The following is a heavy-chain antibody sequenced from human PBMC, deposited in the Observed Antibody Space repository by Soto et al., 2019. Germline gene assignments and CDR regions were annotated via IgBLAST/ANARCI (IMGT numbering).Heavy chain of an antibody. CDR1: GGSISSGGYY. Sequence: PSETLSLTCTVSGGSISSGGYYWSWIRQHPGKGLEWIGYIYYSGSTYYNPSLKSRVTISVDTSKNQFSLKLSSVTAADTAVYYCVRSSRDSSSWYYFDYWGQGTLVTVSS. CDR3: VRSSRDSSSWYYFDY. J-gene: IGHJ4*02. CDR2: IYYSGST. D-gene: IGHD6-13*01. V-gene: IGHV4-31*03.